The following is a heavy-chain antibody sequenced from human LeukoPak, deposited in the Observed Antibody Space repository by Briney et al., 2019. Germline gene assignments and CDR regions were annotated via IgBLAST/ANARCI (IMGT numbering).Heavy chain of an antibody. D-gene: IGHD6-6*01. V-gene: IGHV1-69*04. CDR1: GVTFSSYA. J-gene: IGHJ4*02. CDR2: IIPIFGIA. CDR3: ARDVSIAAQSPPGRY. Sequence: SVKVSCKASGVTFSSYAIIWVRQAPGQGLEWMGRIIPIFGIANYAQKFQGRVTITADKSTSTAYMELSSLRSEDTAVYYCARDVSIAAQSPPGRYWGQGTLVTVSS.